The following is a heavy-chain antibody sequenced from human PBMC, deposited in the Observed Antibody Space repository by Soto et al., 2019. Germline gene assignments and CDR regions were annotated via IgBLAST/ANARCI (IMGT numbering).Heavy chain of an antibody. CDR1: GGSISSYY. D-gene: IGHD3-16*01. V-gene: IGHV4-59*08. CDR3: ARHLSPYYYMDV. J-gene: IGHJ6*03. Sequence: SETLSLTCTVSGGSISSYYWSWIRQPPGKGLYCIGYVYYIGSTNYNPSLKSRVTISVDTSKNQFSLKLSSVTAAYTAVYYCARHLSPYYYMDVWGKGTTVTVSS. CDR2: VYYIGST.